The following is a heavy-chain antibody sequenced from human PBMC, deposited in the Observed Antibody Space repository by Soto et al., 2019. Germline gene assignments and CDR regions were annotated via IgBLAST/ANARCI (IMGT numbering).Heavy chain of an antibody. CDR2: IYHSGST. V-gene: IGHV4-30-2*01. D-gene: IGHD1-1*01. CDR1: GGSISSGGYS. J-gene: IGHJ4*02. Sequence: TLSLTCAVSGGSISSGGYSWSWIRQPPGKGLEWIGYIYHSGSTYYNPSLKSRVTISVDRSKNQFSLKLSSVTAADTAMYYCARRIRVRNVGYFDYWGQGTLVTVSS. CDR3: ARRIRVRNVGYFDY.